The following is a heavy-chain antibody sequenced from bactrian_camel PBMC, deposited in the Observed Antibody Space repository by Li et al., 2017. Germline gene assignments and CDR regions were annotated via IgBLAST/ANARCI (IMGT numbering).Heavy chain of an antibody. V-gene: IGHV3S55*01. CDR1: GLRLADSH. J-gene: IGHJ6*01. D-gene: IGHD3*01. CDR2: ISGDGST. CDR3: VATFCADMPLWIKYGARDFGY. Sequence: QVQLVESGGGSVQTGGSLRLACTASGLRLADSHMGWYRQDPGQAPGNECELVSSISGDGSTYYTDAVKGRFTISHDNAENTLYLQMNSLEVEDTAMYYCVATFCADMPLWIKYGARDFGYWGQGTQVTVS.